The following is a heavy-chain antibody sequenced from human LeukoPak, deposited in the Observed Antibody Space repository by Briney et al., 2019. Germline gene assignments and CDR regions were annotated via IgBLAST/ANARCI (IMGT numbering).Heavy chain of an antibody. V-gene: IGHV3-74*01. CDR1: GFTFSSYW. J-gene: IGHJ4*02. D-gene: IGHD2-21*02. Sequence: GGSLRLSCAAPGFTFSSYWMHWGRQAPGKGLVWVSRINSDGSNTSYADSVKGRFTISRDNAKNTLYLQMNSLRAEDTAVYYCAKLHNGGDGGGYWGQGTLVTVSS. CDR2: INSDGSNT. CDR3: AKLHNGGDGGGY.